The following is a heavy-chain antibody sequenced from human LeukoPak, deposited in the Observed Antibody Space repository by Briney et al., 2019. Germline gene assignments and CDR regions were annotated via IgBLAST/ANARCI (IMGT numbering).Heavy chain of an antibody. Sequence: GGTLRLSCAASGFTFSSYGMSWVRQAPGKGLEWVSAISGSGGSTYYADSVKGRFTISRDNSKNTLYLQMNSLRAEDTAVYYCARTQRSLNWFDPWGQGTLVTVSS. CDR3: ARTQRSLNWFDP. CDR2: ISGSGGST. D-gene: IGHD1/OR15-1a*01. J-gene: IGHJ5*02. V-gene: IGHV3-23*01. CDR1: GFTFSSYG.